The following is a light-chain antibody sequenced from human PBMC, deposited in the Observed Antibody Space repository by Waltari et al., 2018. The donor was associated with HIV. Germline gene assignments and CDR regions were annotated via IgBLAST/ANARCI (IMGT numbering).Light chain of an antibody. V-gene: IGKV1-5*03. J-gene: IGKJ2*01. CDR2: KAS. Sequence: DVQMTQSPSTLSAGVGDKVTITCRASQIINNWLAWYQQKPGKPPKLLIYKASYLESGVPSIVSGSVSGADFTLIIDGLQPDDFATYYCQQYNSHSYAFGQGTKVDVK. CDR3: QQYNSHSYA. CDR1: QIINNW.